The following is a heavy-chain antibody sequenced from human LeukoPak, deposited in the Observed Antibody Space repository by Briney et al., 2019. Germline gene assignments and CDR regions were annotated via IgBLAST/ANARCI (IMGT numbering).Heavy chain of an antibody. Sequence: ASVKVSCKASGYTFTSYDINWVRQATGQGLEWMGWMNPNSGNTGYAQKFQGRVTMTRNTSISTAYMELSSLRSEDTAVYYCARLNSRIWVVVTHLARNRYGMDVWGQGTTVTVSS. V-gene: IGHV1-8*01. D-gene: IGHD2-21*02. CDR1: GYTFTSYD. CDR2: MNPNSGNT. J-gene: IGHJ6*02. CDR3: ARLNSRIWVVVTHLARNRYGMDV.